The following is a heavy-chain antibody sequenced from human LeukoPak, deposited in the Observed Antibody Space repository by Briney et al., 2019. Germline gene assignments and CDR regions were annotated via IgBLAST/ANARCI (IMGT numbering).Heavy chain of an antibody. CDR3: ARDTSTTVNTIGY. D-gene: IGHD4-17*01. V-gene: IGHV3-33*01. Sequence: GGSLRLSLAASGFTFCSSAKHWVRQAPGKGLEWVAVIWFDGTNKYYADSVKGRFTISRDNSKNTLYLQVNTLRAEDTAVYYCARDTSTTVNTIGYWGQGTLVTVSP. CDR2: IWFDGTNK. J-gene: IGHJ4*02. CDR1: GFTFCSSA.